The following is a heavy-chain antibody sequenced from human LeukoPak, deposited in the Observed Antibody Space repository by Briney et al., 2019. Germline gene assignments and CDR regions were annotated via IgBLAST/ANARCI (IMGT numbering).Heavy chain of an antibody. J-gene: IGHJ3*02. CDR2: IIPILGIA. CDR3: ASQLWFGEGYDAFDI. CDR1: GGTFSSYA. V-gene: IGHV1-69*04. D-gene: IGHD3-10*01. Sequence: SVKVSCKASGGTFSSYAISWVRQAPGQGLEWMGRIIPILGIANYAQKFQGRVTMTRDMSTSTVYMELSSLRSEDTAVYYCASQLWFGEGYDAFDIWGQGTMVTVSS.